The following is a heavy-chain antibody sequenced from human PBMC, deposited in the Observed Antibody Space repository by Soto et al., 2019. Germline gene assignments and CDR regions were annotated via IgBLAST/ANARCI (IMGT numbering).Heavy chain of an antibody. CDR2: IFYTGSI. CDR1: GGSIDSGANY. Sequence: SETLSLTCSVSGGSIDSGANYWTWIRQHPGKGLEWIGYIFYTGSIYSSPSLKSLITMSLDTSKNQFSLNLASVTVADTSIYYCARGSANYYGSGLDVWGPGTTVTVSS. D-gene: IGHD3-10*01. V-gene: IGHV4-31*01. CDR3: ARGSANYYGSGLDV. J-gene: IGHJ6*02.